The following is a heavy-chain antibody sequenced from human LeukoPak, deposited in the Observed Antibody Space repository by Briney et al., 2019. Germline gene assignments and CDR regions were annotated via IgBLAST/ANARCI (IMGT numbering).Heavy chain of an antibody. V-gene: IGHV3-7*01. J-gene: IGHJ6*04. CDR1: GFTFSNYW. CDR2: INEDGSGK. CDR3: ARDDGDV. Sequence: GGSLRLSCVSSGFTFSNYWMKWVRQAPGKGLEWVASINEDGSGKFSVGSVKDRITISRDNTRNSLDLQINSLTVEDTAIYHCARDDGDVWGTGTTVTVSS.